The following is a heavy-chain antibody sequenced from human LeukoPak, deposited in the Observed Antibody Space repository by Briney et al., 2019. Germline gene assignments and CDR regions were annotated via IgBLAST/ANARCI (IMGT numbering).Heavy chain of an antibody. CDR3: ARDRVGATGFDY. D-gene: IGHD1-26*01. V-gene: IGHV3-48*03. J-gene: IGHJ4*02. Sequence: GSLRLSCAASGFTFSSYEMNWVRQAPGKGLEWVSYISSSGSTIYYADSVKGRFTISRDNAKNSLYLQMNSLRAEDTAVYYCARDRVGATGFDYWGQGTLVTVSS. CDR2: ISSSGSTI. CDR1: GFTFSSYE.